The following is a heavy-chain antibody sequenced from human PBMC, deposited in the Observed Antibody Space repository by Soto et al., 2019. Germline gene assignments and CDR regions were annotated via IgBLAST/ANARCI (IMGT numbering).Heavy chain of an antibody. D-gene: IGHD6-19*01. J-gene: IGHJ2*01. CDR2: TYYRPKWYY. CDR3: ARDGIGFHWYFDV. CDR1: GDSVSSVTAT. Sequence: QVPLQQSGPGLVKPSQTLSLMCDISGDSVSSVTATWSRVRQSPSRGLEWLGRTYYRPKWYYEYAVSVKSRIVITPDRSMNQLTLDLNSVTPEDTAVYFCARDGIGFHWYFDVWGRGALVTVSS. V-gene: IGHV6-1*01.